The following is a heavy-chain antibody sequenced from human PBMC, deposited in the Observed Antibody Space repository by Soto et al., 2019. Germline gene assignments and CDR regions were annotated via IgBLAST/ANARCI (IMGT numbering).Heavy chain of an antibody. V-gene: IGHV1-69*13. CDR1: GGTFSSYA. Sequence: ASVKVSCKASGGTFSSYAISWVRQAPGQGLELMGGIIPIFGTANYAQKFQGRVTITADESTSTAYMELSSLRSEDTAVYYCARYYVSDILTGYYNTPYFDYWGQGTLVTVSS. CDR3: ARYYVSDILTGYYNTPYFDY. CDR2: IIPIFGTA. D-gene: IGHD3-9*01. J-gene: IGHJ4*02.